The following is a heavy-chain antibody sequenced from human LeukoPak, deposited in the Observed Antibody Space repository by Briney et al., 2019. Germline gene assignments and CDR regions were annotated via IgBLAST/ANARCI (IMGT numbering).Heavy chain of an antibody. CDR1: GFTFSSYW. D-gene: IGHD2-2*01. J-gene: IGHJ6*03. Sequence: PGGSLRLSCAASGFTFSSYWMSWVRQAPGKGLEWVANIKQDGSEKYYVDSVKGRFTISRDNAKNSLYLQMNSLRAEDTAVYYCARVLCSSTSCYHYYYYYMDVWGKGTTVTVSS. CDR3: ARVLCSSTSCYHYYYYYMDV. CDR2: IKQDGSEK. V-gene: IGHV3-7*01.